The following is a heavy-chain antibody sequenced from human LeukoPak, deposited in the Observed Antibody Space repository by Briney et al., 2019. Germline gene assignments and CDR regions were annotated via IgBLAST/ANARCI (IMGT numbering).Heavy chain of an antibody. Sequence: GGSLRLSCAASGFTFSSYWMHWVRQAPGKGLVWVSRINTDGSSTSYADSVKGRFTISRDNAKNTLYLQMNSLRAEDTAVYYCARDQGYYYYYMDVWGKGTTVTVSS. CDR1: GFTFSSYW. CDR3: ARDQGYYYYYMDV. CDR2: INTDGSST. J-gene: IGHJ6*03. V-gene: IGHV3-74*01.